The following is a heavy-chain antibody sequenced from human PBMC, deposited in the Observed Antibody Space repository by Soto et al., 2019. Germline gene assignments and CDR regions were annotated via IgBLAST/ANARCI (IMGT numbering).Heavy chain of an antibody. Sequence: ASVKVSCKASGITFSTYAIHWVRQAPGQRLEWMGWINAGNGNTRYSQKFQGRATLTRDTSASTAYMDLSSLRSEDTAIYYCARAISGYVTWGQGTLVTVSS. D-gene: IGHD5-12*01. J-gene: IGHJ5*02. CDR1: GITFSTYA. CDR3: ARAISGYVT. CDR2: INAGNGNT. V-gene: IGHV1-3*01.